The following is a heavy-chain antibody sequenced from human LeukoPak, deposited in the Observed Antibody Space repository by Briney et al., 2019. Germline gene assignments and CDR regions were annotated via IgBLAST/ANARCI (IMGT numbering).Heavy chain of an antibody. CDR2: ISNSGSTI. Sequence: GGSLRLSCAASGFTLSSYEMNWVRQAPGKGLEWVSYISNSGSTIYYADSVKGRFTISRDNAKNSLYLQMNSLRAEDTAVYYCAELGITMIGGVWGKGTTVTISS. V-gene: IGHV3-48*03. D-gene: IGHD3-10*02. CDR1: GFTLSSYE. J-gene: IGHJ6*04. CDR3: AELGITMIGGV.